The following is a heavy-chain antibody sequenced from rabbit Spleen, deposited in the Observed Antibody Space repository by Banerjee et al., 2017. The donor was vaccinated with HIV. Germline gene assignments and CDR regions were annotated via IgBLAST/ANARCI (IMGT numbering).Heavy chain of an antibody. CDR3: ARDTGTSFSTYGMDL. CDR2: IYLGVSGST. CDR1: GFSFSSSYY. J-gene: IGHJ6*01. D-gene: IGHD8-1*01. Sequence: QEQLEESGGDLVKPEGSLTLTCTASGFSFSSSYYICWVRQAPGKGLEWIACIYLGVSGSTYYASWAKGRFTISKTSSTTVTLQMTSLTAADTATYFCARDTGTSFSTYGMDLWGQGTLVTVS. V-gene: IGHV1S45*01.